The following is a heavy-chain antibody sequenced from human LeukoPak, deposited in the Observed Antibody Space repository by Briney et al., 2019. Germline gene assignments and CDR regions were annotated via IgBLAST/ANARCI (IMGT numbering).Heavy chain of an antibody. CDR2: MYYSGSS. J-gene: IGHJ4*02. CDR1: GGSISSYY. CDR3: ARLSRGSSAGFDY. V-gene: IGHV4-59*01. Sequence: SETLSLTCTVSGGSISSYYWSRIRQPPGKGLEWIGYMYYSGSSNYIPSLKSRVTISVDMSKNQFSLKLSSVTAADTAVYFCARLSRGSSAGFDYWGQGILVTVSS. D-gene: IGHD6-6*01.